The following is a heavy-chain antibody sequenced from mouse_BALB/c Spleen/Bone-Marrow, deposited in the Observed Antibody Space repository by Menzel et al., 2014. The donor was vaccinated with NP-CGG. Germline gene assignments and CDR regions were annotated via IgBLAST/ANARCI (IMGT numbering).Heavy chain of an antibody. CDR3: ARKGNYVAMDY. CDR1: GYTFTSYW. J-gene: IGHJ4*01. Sequence: QVQLQQSGAELAKPGASVKMSCKASGYTFTSYWMHWVKQRPGQGLEWIGYINPSTGYTEYNQKFKDKATLTADKSSSTAYMQRSSLTSEDSAVYYCARKGNYVAMDYWGQGTSVTVSS. D-gene: IGHD2-1*01. CDR2: INPSTGYT. V-gene: IGHV1-7*01.